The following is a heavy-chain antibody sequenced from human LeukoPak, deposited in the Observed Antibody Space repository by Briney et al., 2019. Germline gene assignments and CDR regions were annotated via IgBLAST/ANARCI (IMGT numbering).Heavy chain of an antibody. CDR2: ISDDGRHN. CDR1: GFTFSTYA. V-gene: IGHV3-30*04. Sequence: PGGSLRLSCAASGFTFSTYAMNWVRQAPGKGLEWVAVISDDGRHNYYADSVKGRFTISRDNSKSTLYLQMNSLRDDDSAVYYCARGVDYGESEDDWGQGTLVTVSS. J-gene: IGHJ4*02. CDR3: ARGVDYGESEDD. D-gene: IGHD4-17*01.